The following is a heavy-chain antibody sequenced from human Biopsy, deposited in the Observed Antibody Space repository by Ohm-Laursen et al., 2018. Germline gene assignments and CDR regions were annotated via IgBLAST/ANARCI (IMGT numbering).Heavy chain of an antibody. CDR1: GYSIGNGFY. CDR2: VYHNGST. CDR3: ARLGSGDYFPTFFDF. D-gene: IGHD5-12*01. J-gene: IGHJ4*02. V-gene: IGHV4-38-2*01. Sequence: GTLSLTCAVSGYSIGNGFYWGWVRQPPGKGLEWIGIVYHNGSTYYSPSLKSRVTISVDTSKNQFSLKLSSVTAADTAVYYCARLGSGDYFPTFFDFWGQGALVTVSS.